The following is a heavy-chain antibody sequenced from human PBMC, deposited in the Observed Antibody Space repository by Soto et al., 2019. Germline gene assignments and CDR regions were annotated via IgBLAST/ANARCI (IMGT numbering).Heavy chain of an antibody. J-gene: IGHJ4*02. D-gene: IGHD3-22*01. V-gene: IGHV3-30-3*01. CDR2: ISYDGSNK. CDR1: GFTFSSYA. CDR3: ASPVSGYYSHFDY. Sequence: QVQLVESGGGVVQPGRSLRLSCAASGFTFSSYAMHWVRQAPGKGLEWVAVISYDGSNKYYADSVKGRFTISRDNSKNTLYLQMNSLRAEDTAVYYCASPVSGYYSHFDYWGQGTLVTVSS.